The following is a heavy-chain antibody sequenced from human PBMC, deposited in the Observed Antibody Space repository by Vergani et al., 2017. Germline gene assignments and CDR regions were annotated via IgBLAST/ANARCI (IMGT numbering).Heavy chain of an antibody. CDR3: ARSPRGELRFDY. CDR1: GFTFSSYD. V-gene: IGHV3-13*05. D-gene: IGHD1-26*01. CDR2: IGTAGDP. J-gene: IGHJ4*02. Sequence: EVQLVESGGGLVQPGGSLRLSCAASGFTFSSYDMHWVRQATGKGLEWVSAIGTAGDPYYPGSVKGRFTISRENAKNSLYLQMNSLRAGDTAVYYCARSPRGELRFDYWGQGTLVTVSS.